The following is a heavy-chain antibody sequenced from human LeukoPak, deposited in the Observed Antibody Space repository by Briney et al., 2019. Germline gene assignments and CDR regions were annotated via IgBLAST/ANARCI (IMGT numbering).Heavy chain of an antibody. V-gene: IGHV3-48*03. CDR2: IGSTGSTI. D-gene: IGHD3-10*01. Sequence: GGSLRLSCAASGFTFTSYEMNWVRQAPGKGLEWVSYIGSTGSTISYADSVKGRFTISRDNGENSMHLQMNCLRAEDTAVYYCVRGAGAWFGELTFLFEFWGHGTLVTVSS. CDR3: VRGAGAWFGELTFLFEF. J-gene: IGHJ4*01. CDR1: GFTFTSYE.